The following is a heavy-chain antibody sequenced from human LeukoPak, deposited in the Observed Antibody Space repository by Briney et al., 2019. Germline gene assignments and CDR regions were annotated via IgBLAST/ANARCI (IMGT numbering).Heavy chain of an antibody. D-gene: IGHD2-2*02. J-gene: IGHJ4*02. CDR1: GGSFSGYY. CDR2: ISHSGST. V-gene: IGHV4-34*01. CDR3: ARGRGEGYCSSTSCYTRRGYFDY. Sequence: SETLSLTCAVYGGSFSGYYWSWIRQPPGKGLEWIGEISHSGSTNYNPSLKSRVTISVDTSKNQFSLKLSSVTAADTAVYYCARGRGEGYCSSTSCYTRRGYFDYWGQGTLVTVSS.